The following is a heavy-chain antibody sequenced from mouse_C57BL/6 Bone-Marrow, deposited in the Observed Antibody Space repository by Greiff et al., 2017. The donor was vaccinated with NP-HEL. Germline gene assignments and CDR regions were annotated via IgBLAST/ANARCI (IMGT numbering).Heavy chain of an antibody. CDR2: IDPSDSYT. CDR1: GYTFTSYW. J-gene: IGHJ3*01. D-gene: IGHD1-1*01. Sequence: QVQLQQPGAELVMPGASVKLSCKASGYTFTSYWMHWVKQRPGQGLEWIGEIDPSDSYTNYNQKFKGKSTLTVDKSSSTAYMQLSSLTSEDSAVYYCARYYYYGSFAYWGQGTLVTVSA. V-gene: IGHV1-69*01. CDR3: ARYYYYGSFAY.